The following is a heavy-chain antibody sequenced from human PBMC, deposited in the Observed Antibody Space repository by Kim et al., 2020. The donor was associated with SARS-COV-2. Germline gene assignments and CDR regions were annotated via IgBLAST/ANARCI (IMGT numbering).Heavy chain of an antibody. D-gene: IGHD6-19*01. V-gene: IGHV4-39*01. CDR3: ARVIAVAGIPDY. J-gene: IGHJ4*02. Sequence: TYYNPSLKSRVTISIDTSKTQFSLNLSSVTAADTAVYYCARVIAVAGIPDYWGQGTLVTVSS. CDR2: T.